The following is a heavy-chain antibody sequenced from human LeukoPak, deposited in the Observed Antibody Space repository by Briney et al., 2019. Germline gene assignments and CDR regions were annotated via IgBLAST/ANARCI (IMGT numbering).Heavy chain of an antibody. J-gene: IGHJ4*02. CDR2: FDPEDGET. V-gene: IGHV1-24*01. Sequence: ASVNVSCKVSGYTLTELSMHWVRQAPGKGLEWMGGFDPEDGETIYAQKFQGRVTMTEDTSTDTAYMELSSLRSEDTAVYYCATGNTGPESETTRGFDYWGQGTLVTVSS. CDR3: ATGNTGPESETTRGFDY. CDR1: GYTLTELS. D-gene: IGHD4-17*01.